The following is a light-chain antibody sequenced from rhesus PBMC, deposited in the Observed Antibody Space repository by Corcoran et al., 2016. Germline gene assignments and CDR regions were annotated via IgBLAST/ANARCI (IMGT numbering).Light chain of an antibody. CDR1: QSVSSY. V-gene: IGKV3-10*01. CDR2: GAP. CDR3: YQHSSGYS. J-gene: IGKJ2*01. Sequence: QVILTQSPATLSLSPGERATLSCRPSQSVSSYLAWYQQKPGQAPRLLIYGAPSRSTGIPDRFSGSGSATEFTLTISGLEPEDVGVYHCYQHSSGYSFGQGTKVEIE.